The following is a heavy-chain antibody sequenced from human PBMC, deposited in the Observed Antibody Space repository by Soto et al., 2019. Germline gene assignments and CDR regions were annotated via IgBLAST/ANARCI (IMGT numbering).Heavy chain of an antibody. D-gene: IGHD6-13*01. CDR2: IYYSGST. J-gene: IGHJ4*02. CDR1: GGSISSGGYY. Sequence: QVQLQESGPGLVKPSQTLSLPCTVSGGSISSGGYYWSWIRQHPGNGLEWIGYIYYSGSTYYNPSLKSRVTISVDTSKNQFSLNLSSVTAADTAVYYCARSFGGAAAGPFDYWGQGTLVTVSS. CDR3: ARSFGGAAAGPFDY. V-gene: IGHV4-31*03.